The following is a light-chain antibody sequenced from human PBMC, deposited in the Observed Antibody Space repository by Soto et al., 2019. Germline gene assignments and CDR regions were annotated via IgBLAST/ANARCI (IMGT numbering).Light chain of an antibody. CDR3: QQYNSYLLT. V-gene: IGKV1-5*01. Sequence: DIQMTQSPSTLSASVGDRVTTTCRASQSISSWLAWYQQKPGKAPKLLIYDASSLESGVPSRFSGSGSGTEFTLTISSLQPDDFATYYCQQYNSYLLTFGGGTKVDIK. J-gene: IGKJ4*01. CDR2: DAS. CDR1: QSISSW.